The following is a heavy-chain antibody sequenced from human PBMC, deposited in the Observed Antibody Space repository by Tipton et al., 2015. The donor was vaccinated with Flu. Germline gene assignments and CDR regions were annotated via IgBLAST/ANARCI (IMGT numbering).Heavy chain of an antibody. CDR3: ARSPSYSGSGIYPYYFDD. CDR2: IYTTGSV. V-gene: IGHV4-61*02. CDR1: VGFITSGSYY. J-gene: IGHJ4*02. D-gene: IGHD3-10*01. Sequence: TLSLTCSISVGFITSGSYYWSWIRQSAGRGLEWIGRIYTTGSVNYNPSLRGRVTIAGDTSRNHFSLQLSSVTAADTAVYFCARSPSYSGSGIYPYYFDDWGQGTLVTVAS.